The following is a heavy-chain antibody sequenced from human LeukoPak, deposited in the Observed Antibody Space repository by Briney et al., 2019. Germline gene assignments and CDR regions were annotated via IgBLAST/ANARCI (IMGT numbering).Heavy chain of an antibody. CDR2: ISSSSSYI. J-gene: IGHJ4*02. D-gene: IGHD6-13*01. CDR3: ARAPGYRSFLDY. CDR1: GFIFSSYN. V-gene: IGHV3-21*01. Sequence: GGSLRLSCAASGFIFSSYNMNWVRQAPGKGLEWVSFISSSSSYIYYADSVKGRFTISRDNAKNSLYLQMNSLRAEDTAVYYCARAPGYRSFLDYWGEGTLVTVSS.